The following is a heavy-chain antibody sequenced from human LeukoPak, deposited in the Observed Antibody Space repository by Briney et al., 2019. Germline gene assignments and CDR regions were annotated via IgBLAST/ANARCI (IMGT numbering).Heavy chain of an antibody. CDR3: ARDSAGYDY. V-gene: IGHV3-7*01. J-gene: IGHJ4*02. Sequence: PGGSLRLSCAASGITFRTFWMSWVRQAPGKGLEWVAILKEDGSDKYYADSVKGRFTISRDNAKNSLFLQMNSLRVDDTAIYYCARDSAGYDYWGQGTLVTVSS. D-gene: IGHD5-12*01. CDR1: GITFRTFW. CDR2: LKEDGSDK.